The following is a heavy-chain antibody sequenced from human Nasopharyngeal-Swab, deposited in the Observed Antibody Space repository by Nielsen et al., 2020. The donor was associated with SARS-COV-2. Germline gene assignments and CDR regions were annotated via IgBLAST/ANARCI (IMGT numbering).Heavy chain of an antibody. D-gene: IGHD6-13*01. V-gene: IGHV3-21*06. CDR2: VSSTSTYI. J-gene: IGHJ2*01. CDR3: ARDPLSSWQAIGNWYFDL. Sequence: ETLSLTCAASGFTFSSYSMNWVRQAPGKGLEWVSSVSSTSTYIYYADSVKGRFTISRDNAKNSLYLLLNSLRAEDSAVYYCARDPLSSWQAIGNWYFDLWGRGTLVTVSS. CDR1: GFTFSSYS.